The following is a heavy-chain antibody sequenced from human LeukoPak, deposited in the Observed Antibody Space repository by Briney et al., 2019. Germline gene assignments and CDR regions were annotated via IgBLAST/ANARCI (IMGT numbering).Heavy chain of an antibody. CDR2: ISSSGSTI. J-gene: IGHJ4*02. D-gene: IGHD3-10*01. Sequence: GGSLRLSCATSGFTFSSYEMHWVRQAPGKGLEWVSYISSSGSTIYYADSVKGRFTISRDNSKNTLYLQMNSLRAEDTAVYYCARDRGSGLDYWGQGTPVTVPS. CDR3: ARDRGSGLDY. CDR1: GFTFSSYE. V-gene: IGHV3-48*03.